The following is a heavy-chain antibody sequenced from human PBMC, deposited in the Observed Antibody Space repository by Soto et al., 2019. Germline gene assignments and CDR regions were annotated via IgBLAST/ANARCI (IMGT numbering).Heavy chain of an antibody. V-gene: IGHV3-30-3*01. D-gene: IGHD3-22*01. Sequence: QVQLVESGGGVVQPGRSLRLSCAASGFTFSSYAMHWVRQAPGKGLEWVAVISYDGSNKYYADSVTGRFTISRDNSKNTLSLQMNSLRAEDTAVYYCARDAYDSPLPDAFDIWGQGTMVTVSS. CDR1: GFTFSSYA. J-gene: IGHJ3*02. CDR2: ISYDGSNK. CDR3: ARDAYDSPLPDAFDI.